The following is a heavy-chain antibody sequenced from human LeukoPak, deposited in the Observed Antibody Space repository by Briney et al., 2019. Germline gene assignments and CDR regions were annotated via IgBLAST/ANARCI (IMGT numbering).Heavy chain of an antibody. J-gene: IGHJ4*02. CDR3: ARQDCSSTSCVDY. CDR2: IYYSGST. V-gene: IGHV4-39*01. CDR1: GGSISSSSYY. D-gene: IGHD2-2*01. Sequence: SETLSLTCTVSGGSISSSSYYWGWIRQPPGKGLEWIGSIYYSGSTYYNPSLKSRVTISVDTSKNQFSLKLSSVTAADTAVYYCARQDCSSTSCVDYWGQGTLVTVSS.